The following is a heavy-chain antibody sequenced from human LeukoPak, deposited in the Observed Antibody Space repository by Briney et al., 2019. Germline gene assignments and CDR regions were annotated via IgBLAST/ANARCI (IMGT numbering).Heavy chain of an antibody. J-gene: IGHJ5*02. D-gene: IGHD7-27*01. CDR2: ISSSSSYI. Sequence: AGGSLRLSCAASGFTFSSYSMNWVRQTPGKGLEWVSSISSSSSYIYYADSVKGRFTISRDNAKNSLYLQMNSLRAEDTAVYYCARSSGDNWFDPWGQGTLVTVSS. V-gene: IGHV3-21*01. CDR1: GFTFSSYS. CDR3: ARSSGDNWFDP.